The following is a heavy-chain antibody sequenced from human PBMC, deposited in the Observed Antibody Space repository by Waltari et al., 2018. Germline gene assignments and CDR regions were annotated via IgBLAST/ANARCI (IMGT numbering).Heavy chain of an antibody. D-gene: IGHD2-15*01. V-gene: IGHV3-53*02. J-gene: IGHJ3*02. CDR3: ARGWGGGAFDI. CDR1: GFTVSSNY. CDR2: FYSGGST. Sequence: EVQLVETGGGLIQPGGSLRLSCAASGFTVSSNYMSWVRQAPGKGLVWVSVFYSGGSTSYADAVKGRFTISRDNSKTTLYLQMNSLRAEDTAVYYCARGWGGGAFDIWGQGTMVTVSS.